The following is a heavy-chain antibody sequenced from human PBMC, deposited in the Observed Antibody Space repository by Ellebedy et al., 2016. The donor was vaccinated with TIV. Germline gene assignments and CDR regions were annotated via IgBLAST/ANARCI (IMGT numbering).Heavy chain of an antibody. D-gene: IGHD6-19*01. CDR1: GFTFRSYT. J-gene: IGHJ6*02. CDR3: AKDKEWLVSALPTYYGMDV. V-gene: IGHV3-23*01. Sequence: GESLKISCAASGFTFRSYTMSWVRQAPGKGLEWVSVISGSGGSAYYADSVKGRFTVSIDNSRNTLYLQMNSLRAEDTAVYYCAKDKEWLVSALPTYYGMDVWGQGTTVTVSS. CDR2: ISGSGGSA.